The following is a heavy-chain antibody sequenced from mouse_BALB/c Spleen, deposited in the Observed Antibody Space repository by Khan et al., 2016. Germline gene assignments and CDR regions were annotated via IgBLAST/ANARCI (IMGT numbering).Heavy chain of an antibody. Sequence: QVQLKESGAELARPGASVKMSCKASGYTFTSYTMHWVKQRPGQGLEWIGYINPSSGYTNYNQKFKDKATLTADKSSSTAYMQLSSLTSEDSAVYYYAILSGSSYEGPAYWGQGTLVTVSA. D-gene: IGHD1-1*01. V-gene: IGHV1-4*01. CDR1: GYTFTSYT. J-gene: IGHJ3*01. CDR3: AILSGSSYEGPAY. CDR2: INPSSGYT.